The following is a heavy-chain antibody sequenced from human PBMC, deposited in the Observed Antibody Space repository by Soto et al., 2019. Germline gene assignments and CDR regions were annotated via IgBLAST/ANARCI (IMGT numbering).Heavy chain of an antibody. CDR3: ARGSFSSSTSWFDP. CDR2: ISYTGRT. J-gene: IGHJ5*02. V-gene: IGHV4-31*03. Sequence: SETLSLTCTVSGGSISSDANFWSWIRQLPGRGLEWIGYISYTGRTYYTPSLNSRLTISLDTSKNLFSLRLSAVTAADTAVYFCARGSFSSSTSWFDPWGQGTLVTVSS. D-gene: IGHD2-2*01. CDR1: GGSISSDANF.